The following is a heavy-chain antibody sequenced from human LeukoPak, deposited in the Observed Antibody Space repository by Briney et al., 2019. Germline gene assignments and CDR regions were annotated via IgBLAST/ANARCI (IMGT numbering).Heavy chain of an antibody. J-gene: IGHJ3*02. D-gene: IGHD3-22*01. CDR1: GGSFSGYY. CDR2: INHSGST. CDR3: ARAQTYYYDSSGYPIDAFDI. V-gene: IGHV4-34*01. Sequence: SETLSLTCAVYGGSFSGYYWSWIRQPPGKGLEWLGEINHSGSTNYNPSLKSRVTISVDTSKNQFSLKLSSVTAADTAVYYCARAQTYYYDSSGYPIDAFDIWGQGTMVTVSS.